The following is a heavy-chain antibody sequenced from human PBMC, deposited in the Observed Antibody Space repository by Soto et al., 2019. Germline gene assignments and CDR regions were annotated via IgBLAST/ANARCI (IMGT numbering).Heavy chain of an antibody. D-gene: IGHD3-22*01. CDR1: GGSISSYY. Sequence: QVQLQESGPGLVKPSETLSLTCTVSGGSISSYYWTWIRQPPGRGLERIGNIYYSGSTNYNPSLTSRLPLSVSTSKTQCSMKLSSVTAADTAVYDRARLNGYYHYMDVWAKGTTVSVS. CDR2: IYYSGST. V-gene: IGHV4-59*08. CDR3: ARLNGYYHYMDV. J-gene: IGHJ6*03.